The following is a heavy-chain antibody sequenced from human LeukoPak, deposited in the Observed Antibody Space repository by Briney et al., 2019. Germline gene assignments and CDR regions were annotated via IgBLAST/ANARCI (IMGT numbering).Heavy chain of an antibody. Sequence: SGTLSLTCAVSGGSISSSNWWSWVRQRPGKGLEWIASVHYSGSTYYNPSLKSRLTISVDTSKNQFSVELSSVTAADTALYFCARQLYVSGSYYAPMDVWGKGTPVTISS. CDR3: ARQLYVSGSYYAPMDV. V-gene: IGHV4-4*02. D-gene: IGHD3-10*01. J-gene: IGHJ6*03. CDR1: GGSISSSNW. CDR2: VHYSGST.